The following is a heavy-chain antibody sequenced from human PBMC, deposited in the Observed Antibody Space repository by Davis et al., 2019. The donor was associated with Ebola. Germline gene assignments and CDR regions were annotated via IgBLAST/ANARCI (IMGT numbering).Heavy chain of an antibody. D-gene: IGHD3-3*01. V-gene: IGHV4-39*07. CDR3: ARALGTYDFWSGYPSVVWFDP. CDR1: GGSISSYY. CDR2: IYYSGST. Sequence: GSLRLSCTVSGGSISSYYWGWIRQPPGKGLEWIGSIYYSGSTYYNPSLKSRVTISVDTSKNQFSLKLSSVTAADTAVYYCARALGTYDFWSGYPSVVWFDPWGQGTLVTVSS. J-gene: IGHJ5*02.